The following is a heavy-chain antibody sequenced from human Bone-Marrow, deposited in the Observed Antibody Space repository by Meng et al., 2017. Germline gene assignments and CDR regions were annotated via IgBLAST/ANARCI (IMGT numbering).Heavy chain of an antibody. CDR3: ARGNAFTWGQNP. D-gene: IGHD7-27*01. J-gene: IGHJ5*02. CDR1: GGSLNRYF. CDR2: VSSTGFT. V-gene: IGHV4-34*01. Sequence: SETLSLTCAVSGGSLNRYFWSWIRQPPGKGLEWIGEVSSTGFTKYNPSLKSRVTIFVDTSKNQFSLNLNSVTVADTATYYCARGNAFTWGQNPWGQGTPVTVSS.